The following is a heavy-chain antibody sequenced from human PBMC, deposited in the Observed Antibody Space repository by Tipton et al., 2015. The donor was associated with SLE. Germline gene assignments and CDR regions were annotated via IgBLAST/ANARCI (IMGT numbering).Heavy chain of an antibody. CDR1: GFTFSSYW. V-gene: IGHV3-74*01. D-gene: IGHD3-3*01. Sequence: SLRLSCAASGFTFSSYWMHWVRQAPGKGLVWVSRINSDGSSTSYADSVKGRFTISRDNAKNTLYLQMNSLRAEDTAVYYCARGDYDFWSGYYEYFQHWGQGTLVTVSS. CDR3: ARGDYDFWSGYYEYFQH. J-gene: IGHJ1*01. CDR2: INSDGSST.